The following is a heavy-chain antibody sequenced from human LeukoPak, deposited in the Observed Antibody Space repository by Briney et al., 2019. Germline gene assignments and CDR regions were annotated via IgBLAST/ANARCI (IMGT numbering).Heavy chain of an antibody. J-gene: IGHJ4*02. V-gene: IGHV3-21*01. CDR1: GFTFSNYN. Sequence: GGSLRLSCAAPGFTFSNYNMNWVRQAPGKGLEWISSITSTSSYKFYADSVKGRFTISRDNAKNTLNLQMNSLRAEDTAVYYCARDRRWYGDYPFDYWGQGTLVTVSS. CDR2: ITSTSSYK. D-gene: IGHD4-17*01. CDR3: ARDRRWYGDYPFDY.